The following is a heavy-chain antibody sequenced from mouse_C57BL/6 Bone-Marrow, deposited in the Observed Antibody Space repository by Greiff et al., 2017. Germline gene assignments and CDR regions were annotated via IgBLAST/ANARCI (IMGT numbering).Heavy chain of an antibody. CDR2: ISSGGDYI. D-gene: IGHD2-14*01. Sequence: EVKLQESGEGLVKPGGSLKLSCAASGFTFSSYAMSWVRQTPEKRLEWVAYISSGGDYIYYADTVKGRFTISRDNARNTLYLQMSSLKSEDTAMYYCTRDRIPLYYAMDYWGQGTSVTVSS. CDR1: GFTFSSYA. CDR3: TRDRIPLYYAMDY. V-gene: IGHV5-9-1*02. J-gene: IGHJ4*01.